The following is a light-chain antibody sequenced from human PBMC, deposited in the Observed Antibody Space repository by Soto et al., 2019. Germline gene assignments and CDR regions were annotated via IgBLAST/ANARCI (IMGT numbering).Light chain of an antibody. CDR2: DVS. V-gene: IGLV2-14*03. CDR3: TSWTTSTTMI. CDR1: RSDIGAYNF. Sequence: QSVLTQPASVSGSPGQSITITCTETRSDIGAYNFVSWYQQHPGEVPKLMLYDVSIRPSGVSNRFSGSKSGNTASLTISGLQAEDEADYYCTSWTTSTTMIFGGGTKVTVL. J-gene: IGLJ2*01.